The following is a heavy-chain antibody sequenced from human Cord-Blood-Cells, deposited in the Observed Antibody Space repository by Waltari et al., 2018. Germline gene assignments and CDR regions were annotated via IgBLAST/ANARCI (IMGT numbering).Heavy chain of an antibody. Sequence: QVQLVQSGAEVKKPGASVKVSCKAPGYTFTGDYMHWVRQAPGQGLEWMGWINPNSGGTNYAQKFQGRVTMTRDTSISTAYMELSRLRSDDTAVYYCARTPPAIAARPFDYWGQGTLVTVSS. CDR2: INPNSGGT. CDR1: GYTFTGDY. CDR3: ARTPPAIAARPFDY. D-gene: IGHD6-6*01. V-gene: IGHV1-2*02. J-gene: IGHJ4*02.